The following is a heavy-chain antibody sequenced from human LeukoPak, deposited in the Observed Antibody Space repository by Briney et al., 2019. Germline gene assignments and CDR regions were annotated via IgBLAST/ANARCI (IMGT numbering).Heavy chain of an antibody. J-gene: IGHJ4*02. CDR2: ISYGGSNK. CDR3: ANETPKGSMVRGVIRKPTDY. CDR1: GFTFSSYG. D-gene: IGHD3-10*01. Sequence: PGGSLRLSCAASGFTFSSYGMHWVRQAPGKGLEWVAVISYGGSNKYYADSVKGRFTISRDNSKNTLYLQMNSLRAEDTAVYYCANETPKGSMVRGVIRKPTDYWGQGTLVTVSP. V-gene: IGHV3-30*18.